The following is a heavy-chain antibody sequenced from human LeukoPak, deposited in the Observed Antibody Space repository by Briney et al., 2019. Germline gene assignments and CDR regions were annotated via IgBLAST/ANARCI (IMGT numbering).Heavy chain of an antibody. Sequence: GGSLRLSCAASGFTFSAYWMHWVRQVPGKGLVWVSRINNDGTATFFADSVKGRFTISRDNSKNTVYLQMNSLRVEDTAVYYCARELREHGVFDIWGQGTMVTVSS. CDR2: INNDGTAT. V-gene: IGHV3-74*01. CDR1: GFTFSAYW. D-gene: IGHD1-26*01. CDR3: ARELREHGVFDI. J-gene: IGHJ3*02.